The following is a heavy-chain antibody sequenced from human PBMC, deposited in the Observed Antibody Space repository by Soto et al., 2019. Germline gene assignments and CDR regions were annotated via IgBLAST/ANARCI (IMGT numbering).Heavy chain of an antibody. V-gene: IGHV1-69*13. CDR2: IIPIFGTA. CDR3: ARDYWAGYSSGWPMYYFDY. Sequence: SVKVSCKASGGTFSSYAISWVRQAPGQGLEWMGGIIPIFGTANYAQKFQGRVTITADESTSTAYMELSSLRSEDTAVYYCARDYWAGYSSGWPMYYFDYWGQGTLVTVSS. D-gene: IGHD6-19*01. J-gene: IGHJ4*02. CDR1: GGTFSSYA.